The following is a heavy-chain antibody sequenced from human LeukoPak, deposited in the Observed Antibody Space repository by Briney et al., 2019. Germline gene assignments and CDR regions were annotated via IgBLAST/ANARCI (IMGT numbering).Heavy chain of an antibody. D-gene: IGHD1-26*01. V-gene: IGHV3-48*01. CDR1: GFISSSYS. CDR2: ISSSSSTI. J-gene: IGHJ5*02. CDR3: ASDLSGSYSGWLDP. Sequence: GGSLRLSCAASGFISSSYSMNWVRQAPGKGLEWVSYISSSSSTIYYADSVKGRFTISRDNAKNSLYLQMNSLRAEDTAVYYCASDLSGSYSGWLDPWGQGTLVTVSS.